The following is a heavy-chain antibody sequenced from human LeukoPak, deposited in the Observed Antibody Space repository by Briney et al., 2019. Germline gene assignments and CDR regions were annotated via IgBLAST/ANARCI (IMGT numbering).Heavy chain of an antibody. Sequence: ASVKVSCKASGYTFTGYYLNGVRQAPGQGREWMGRLNPNSGGTNYAQKFQGRVTMTRDTSIATAYSDVRRRVSGDHAVYDCTRESVRGGNGSGGWGQGTLVTVS. J-gene: IGHJ4*02. D-gene: IGHD3-10*01. CDR2: LNPNSGGT. CDR1: GYTFTGYY. V-gene: IGHV1-2*06. CDR3: TRESVRGGNGSGG.